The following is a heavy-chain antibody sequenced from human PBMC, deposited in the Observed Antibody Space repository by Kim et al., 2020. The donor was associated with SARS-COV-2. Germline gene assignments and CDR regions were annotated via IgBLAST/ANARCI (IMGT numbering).Heavy chain of an antibody. Sequence: GGSLRLSCAASGFTFNSYWMTWVRQAPGKGLEWVANIKEDGSETYYVDSVKGRFTISRDNAKNSLYLQMNSLRAEDTAVYYCARTHVLLWFGELYYWGQG. D-gene: IGHD3-10*01. CDR3: ARTHVLLWFGELYY. J-gene: IGHJ4*02. V-gene: IGHV3-7*03. CDR2: IKEDGSET. CDR1: GFTFNSYW.